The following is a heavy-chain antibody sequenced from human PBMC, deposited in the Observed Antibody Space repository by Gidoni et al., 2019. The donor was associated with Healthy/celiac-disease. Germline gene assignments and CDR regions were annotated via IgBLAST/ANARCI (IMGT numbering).Heavy chain of an antibody. CDR2: ISWNSGSI. CDR1: GFTFDDYA. J-gene: IGHJ6*02. V-gene: IGHV3-9*01. Sequence: EVQLVESGGGLVQPGRSLRLSCAASGFTFDDYAMHWVRQAPGKGLEGVSGISWNSGSIGYADSVKGRFTISRDNAKNSLYLQMNSLRAEDTALYYCAKELDCSGGSCYSVYYGMDVWGQGTTVTVSS. CDR3: AKELDCSGGSCYSVYYGMDV. D-gene: IGHD2-15*01.